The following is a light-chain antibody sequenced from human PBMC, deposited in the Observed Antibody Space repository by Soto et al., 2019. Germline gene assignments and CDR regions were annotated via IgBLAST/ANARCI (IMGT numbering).Light chain of an antibody. CDR3: QQRSNWVT. Sequence: DIVLTQSPATLSLSPGERATLSCRASQSVSRYLAWYQQKPGQAPRLLMYDTSHRATGIPARFSGSGSGTDFTLTISSLEPEDFAAYYCQQRSNWVTFGQGTRLEIK. CDR2: DTS. J-gene: IGKJ5*01. V-gene: IGKV3-11*01. CDR1: QSVSRY.